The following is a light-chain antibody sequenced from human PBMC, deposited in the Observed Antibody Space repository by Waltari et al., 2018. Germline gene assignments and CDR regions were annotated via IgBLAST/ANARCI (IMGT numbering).Light chain of an antibody. Sequence: SYELTQPPSVSVSPGQTARITCSGDALPKKHAYWYQQKSGQAPVLGIYEDTKRPSGIPGGFSGSSSGTLGTLSISGAQVEDEADYYCYTTDGVFGGGTKLTV. CDR3: YTTDGV. CDR1: ALPKKH. V-gene: IGLV3-10*01. CDR2: EDT. J-gene: IGLJ2*01.